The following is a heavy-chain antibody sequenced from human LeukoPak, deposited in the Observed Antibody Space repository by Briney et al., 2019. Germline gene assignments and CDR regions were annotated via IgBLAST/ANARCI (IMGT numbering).Heavy chain of an antibody. J-gene: IGHJ6*02. V-gene: IGHV4-30-4*01. CDR2: IYYSGST. Sequence: SETLSLTCGVSGDSISSSNWWSWVRQPPGKGLEWIGYIYYSGSTYYNPSLKSRVTISVDTSTNQFSLKLSSVTAADTAVYYCARDSRRSTPSWGQGTTVTVSS. CDR1: GDSISSSNW. CDR3: ARDSRRSTPS.